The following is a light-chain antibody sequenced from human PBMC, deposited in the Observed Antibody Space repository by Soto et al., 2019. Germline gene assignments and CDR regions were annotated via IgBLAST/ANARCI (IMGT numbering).Light chain of an antibody. J-gene: IGKJ3*01. CDR1: QGIRNY. CDR3: QKYSSVPV. V-gene: IGKV1-27*01. Sequence: DIQMTQSPTSLSASVGDRVTITCRASQGIRNYVAWYQQIPGKAPKLLIYAASTLQSGVPSRFSGSGSGTDSTLTINGLQPEDVATYYCQKYSSVPVFGPGTKVEIK. CDR2: AAS.